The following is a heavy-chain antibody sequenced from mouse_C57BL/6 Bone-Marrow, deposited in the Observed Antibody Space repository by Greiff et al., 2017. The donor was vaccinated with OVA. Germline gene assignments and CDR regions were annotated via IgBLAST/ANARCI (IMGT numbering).Heavy chain of an antibody. Sequence: EVKLMESGGDLVKPGGSLKLSCAASGFTFSSYGMSWVRQTPDKRLEWVATISSGGSYTYYPDSVKGRFTISRDNAKNTLYLQMSSLKSEDTAMYYCARSYYSNYEDAMDYWGQGTSVTVSS. CDR1: GFTFSSYG. D-gene: IGHD2-5*01. J-gene: IGHJ4*01. V-gene: IGHV5-6*01. CDR3: ARSYYSNYEDAMDY. CDR2: ISSGGSYT.